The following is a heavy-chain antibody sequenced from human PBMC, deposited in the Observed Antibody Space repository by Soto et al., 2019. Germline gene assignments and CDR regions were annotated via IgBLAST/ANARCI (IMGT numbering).Heavy chain of an antibody. J-gene: IGHJ4*02. V-gene: IGHV3-66*01. CDR1: GFTVSSNY. Sequence: GGSLRLSCAASGFTVSSNYMSWVRQAPGKGLEWVSVIYSGGSTYYADSVKGRFTISRDNSKNTLYLQMNSLRAEDTAVYYCAREVRSSSPVFAYWGQGTLVTVSS. CDR2: IYSGGST. CDR3: AREVRSSSPVFAY. D-gene: IGHD6-6*01.